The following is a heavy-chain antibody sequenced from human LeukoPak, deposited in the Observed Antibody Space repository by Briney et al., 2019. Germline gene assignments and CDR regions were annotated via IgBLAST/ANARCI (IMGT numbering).Heavy chain of an antibody. J-gene: IGHJ3*02. CDR2: ISAYNGNT. Sequence: ASVKVSCTASGYTFTIYGISWVRQAPGQGLGWMGWISAYNGNTNYTQKLQGRVTMTTDTSTSTAYMELRSLRSDDTAVYYCAGGSIYYDSSGYYKSNAFDIWGQGTMVTVSS. CDR1: GYTFTIYG. D-gene: IGHD3-22*01. V-gene: IGHV1-18*01. CDR3: AGGSIYYDSSGYYKSNAFDI.